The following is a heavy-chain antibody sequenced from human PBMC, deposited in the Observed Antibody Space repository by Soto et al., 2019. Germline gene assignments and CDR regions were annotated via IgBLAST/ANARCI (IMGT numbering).Heavy chain of an antibody. Sequence: GASVKVSCKASGGTFSSYAISWVRQAPGQGLEWMGGIIPIFGTANYAQKFQGRVTITADESTSTAYMELSSLRSEDTAVYYCASTPSRGINNWFDPWGQGTPVTVSS. D-gene: IGHD3-10*01. V-gene: IGHV1-69*13. CDR3: ASTPSRGINNWFDP. CDR2: IIPIFGTA. CDR1: GGTFSSYA. J-gene: IGHJ5*02.